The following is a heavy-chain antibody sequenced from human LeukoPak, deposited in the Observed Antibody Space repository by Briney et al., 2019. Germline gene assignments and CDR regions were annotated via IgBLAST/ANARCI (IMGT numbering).Heavy chain of an antibody. CDR2: IYYSGST. CDR1: GGSISSGGYY. D-gene: IGHD3-3*01. V-gene: IGHV4-31*03. J-gene: IGHJ4*02. CDR3: ARLYYDFWSGYKYYFDY. Sequence: SETLSLTCTVSGGSISSGGYYWSWIRQHPGKGLEWIGYIYYSGSTYYNPSLKSRVTISVDTSKNQFSLKLSSVTAADTAVYYCARLYYDFWSGYKYYFDYWGQGTLVTVSS.